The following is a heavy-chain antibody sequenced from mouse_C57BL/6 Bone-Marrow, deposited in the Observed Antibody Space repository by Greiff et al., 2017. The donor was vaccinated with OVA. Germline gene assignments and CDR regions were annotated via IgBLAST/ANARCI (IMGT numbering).Heavy chain of an antibody. J-gene: IGHJ2*01. D-gene: IGHD1-1*01. Sequence: QVQLQQPGAELVKPGASVKLSCKASGYTFTSYWMHWVKQRPGQGLEWIGMIHPSSGSTNYNEKFKSKATLTVDKSSSTAYMQLSSLTSEDSAVYYCARRGTTVVAPDYWGQGTTLTVSS. CDR2: IHPSSGST. CDR1: GYTFTSYW. V-gene: IGHV1-64*01. CDR3: ARRGTTVVAPDY.